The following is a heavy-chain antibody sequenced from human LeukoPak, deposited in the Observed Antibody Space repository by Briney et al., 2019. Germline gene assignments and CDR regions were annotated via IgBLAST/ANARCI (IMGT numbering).Heavy chain of an antibody. V-gene: IGHV4-61*01. D-gene: IGHD6-13*01. CDR3: ARIVRIAAAFDY. CDR2: IYYSGST. CDR1: GGSVSSGSYY. J-gene: IGHJ4*02. Sequence: PSETLSLTCTVSGGSVSSGSYYWSWIRQPPGKGLEWIGYIYYSGSTNYNPSLKSRVTISVDTSKNQFSLKLSSVTAADTAVYYCARIVRIAAAFDYWGQGTLVTVSS.